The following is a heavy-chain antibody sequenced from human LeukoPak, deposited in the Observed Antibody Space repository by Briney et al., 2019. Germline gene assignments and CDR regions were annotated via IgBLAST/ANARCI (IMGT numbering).Heavy chain of an antibody. CDR3: ARGGNYLPFDY. J-gene: IGHJ4*02. CDR2: INHSGST. D-gene: IGHD4-11*01. V-gene: IGHV4-34*01. CDR1: GGSFSGYY. Sequence: SETLSLTCAVYGGSFSGYYWSWIRQPPGKGLEWIGEINHSGSTNYNPSLKSRVTISVDTSKNQFSLKLSSVTAADTAVYYCARGGNYLPFDYWGQGTLVTVSS.